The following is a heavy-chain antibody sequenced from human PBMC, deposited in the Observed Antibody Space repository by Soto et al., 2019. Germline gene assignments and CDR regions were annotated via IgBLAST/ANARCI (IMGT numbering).Heavy chain of an antibody. D-gene: IGHD2-15*01. CDR2: INAGNGNT. CDR3: ARDKGYCSGGSCYEGYYYYYMDV. J-gene: IGHJ6*03. V-gene: IGHV1-3*01. Sequence: ASVKVSCKASGYTFTSYAMHWVRQAPGQRLEWMGWINAGNGNTKYSQKFQGRVTITRDTSASTAYMELSSLRSEDTAVYYCARDKGYCSGGSCYEGYYYYYMDVWGKGTTVSVSS. CDR1: GYTFTSYA.